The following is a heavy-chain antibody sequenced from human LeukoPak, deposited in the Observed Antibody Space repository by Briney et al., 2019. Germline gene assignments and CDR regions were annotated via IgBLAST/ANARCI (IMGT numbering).Heavy chain of an antibody. Sequence: GGSLRLSCAASGFTFSSYAMSWVRQAPGKGLEWVSAISGSGGSTYYADSVKGRFTISRDNSKNTLYLQMNSLRAEDTAVYYCARDLAVTTDLDYWGQGTLVTVSS. D-gene: IGHD4-17*01. V-gene: IGHV3-23*01. J-gene: IGHJ4*02. CDR2: ISGSGGST. CDR1: GFTFSSYA. CDR3: ARDLAVTTDLDY.